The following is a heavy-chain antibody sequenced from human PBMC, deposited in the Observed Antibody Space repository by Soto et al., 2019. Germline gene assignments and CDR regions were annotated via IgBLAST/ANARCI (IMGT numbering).Heavy chain of an antibody. CDR1: GGSISTSNW. Sequence: QVQLQESGPGLVKPSGTLSLTCAVSGGSISTSNWWSWVRQPPGKGLEWIGEVYRTGSTNYNPSLESRLTTSVDKSKNQFSLKLTSVTAADTAVYHCARARATIAAAAIFDCWGQGTLVTVSS. CDR3: ARARATIAAAAIFDC. D-gene: IGHD6-13*01. V-gene: IGHV4-4*02. J-gene: IGHJ4*02. CDR2: VYRTGST.